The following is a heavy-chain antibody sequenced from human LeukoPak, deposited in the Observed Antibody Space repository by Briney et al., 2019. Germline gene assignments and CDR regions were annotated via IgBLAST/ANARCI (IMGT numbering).Heavy chain of an antibody. D-gene: IGHD3-22*01. V-gene: IGHV1-2*04. CDR2: INPNSGGT. CDR3: ARGQYYYDSSGYYLGY. CDR1: GGTLSNYV. J-gene: IGHJ4*02. Sequence: ASVKVSCKASGGTLSNYVISWVRQAPGQGLEWMGWINPNSGGTNYAQKFQGWVTMTRDTSISTAYMELSRLRSDDTAVYYCARGQYYYDSSGYYLGYWGQGTLVTVSS.